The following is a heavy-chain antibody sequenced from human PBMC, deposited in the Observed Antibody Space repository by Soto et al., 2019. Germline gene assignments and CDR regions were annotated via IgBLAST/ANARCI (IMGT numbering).Heavy chain of an antibody. CDR2: IIPVFGAA. J-gene: IGHJ3*01. Sequence: QVHLVQSGAEVKMPGSSVRVSCASSGGAFSTSDIGWVRQAPGQGLEWMGGIIPVFGAANYAQKFKGRVTITADEYTRTAYLEMGRVEAEDTATYYCARDPRSGGAHDAFDVGGAGTVFIVSS. V-gene: IGHV1-69*01. CDR3: ARDPRSGGAHDAFDV. CDR1: GGAFSTSD. D-gene: IGHD2-15*01.